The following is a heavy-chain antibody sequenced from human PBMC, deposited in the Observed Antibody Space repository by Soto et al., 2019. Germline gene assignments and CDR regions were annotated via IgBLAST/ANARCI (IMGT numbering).Heavy chain of an antibody. Sequence: QVQLGQSGAEVKKPGASVKVSCKASGYTFTSYNIHWVRQAPGQGLEWVGMINPRGFFTTYAQKFRVRVTMTRDTSTRVGYVQLTTMRSESTAVYYCARAAGRFPELSSFDPWGQGTLVSGSA. CDR3: ARAAGRFPELSSFDP. J-gene: IGHJ5*02. V-gene: IGHV1-46*03. D-gene: IGHD3-10*01. CDR2: INPRGFFT. CDR1: GYTFTSYN.